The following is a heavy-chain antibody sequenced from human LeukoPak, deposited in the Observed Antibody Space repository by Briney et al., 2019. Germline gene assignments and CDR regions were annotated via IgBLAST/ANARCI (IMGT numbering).Heavy chain of an antibody. J-gene: IGHJ6*02. Sequence: PSETLSLTCTVSGGSVSSDSYYWSWIRQPPGKGLEWIGYIYYSGSTNYNPSLKSRVTISVDTSKNQFSLKLGSVTAADTALYYCASSEAPITPPPYGMGVWGQGTKVTVSS. D-gene: IGHD5-12*01. CDR1: GGSVSSDSYY. CDR3: ASSEAPITPPPYGMGV. CDR2: IYYSGST. V-gene: IGHV4-61*01.